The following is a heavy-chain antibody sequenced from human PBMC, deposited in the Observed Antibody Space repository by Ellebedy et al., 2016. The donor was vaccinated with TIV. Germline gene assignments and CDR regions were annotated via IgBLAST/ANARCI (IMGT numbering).Heavy chain of an antibody. Sequence: MPSETLSLTCTVSGGSISSYYWSWIRQPPGKGLEWIGYIYYSGSTNYNPSLKSRVTISVDTSKNQFSLKLSSVTAADTAVYYCARHLRRDGYNLGYYFDYWGQGTLVTVSS. J-gene: IGHJ4*02. D-gene: IGHD5-24*01. CDR2: IYYSGST. CDR1: GGSISSYY. CDR3: ARHLRRDGYNLGYYFDY. V-gene: IGHV4-59*08.